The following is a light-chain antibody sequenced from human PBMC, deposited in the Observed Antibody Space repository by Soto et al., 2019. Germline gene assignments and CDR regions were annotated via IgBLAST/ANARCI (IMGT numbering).Light chain of an antibody. CDR1: SSDVGGSIY. CDR3: RSFSETNILYV. CDR2: EVS. V-gene: IGLV2-14*01. Sequence: QSVLTQPASVSGSPGQSITISCIGTSSDVGGSIYVSWYQQYPGKAPKLMISEVSNRPSGVSNRFSGSKSGNTASLTISGLHAAEDPHYPCRSFSETNILYVFGTGTKGTVL. J-gene: IGLJ1*01.